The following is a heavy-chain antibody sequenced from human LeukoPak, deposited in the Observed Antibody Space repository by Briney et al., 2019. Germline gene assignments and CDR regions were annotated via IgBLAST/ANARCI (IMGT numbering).Heavy chain of an antibody. D-gene: IGHD2-2*01. V-gene: IGHV4-59*01. CDR2: IYYSGST. CDR1: GGSISSYY. J-gene: IGHJ3*02. CDR3: ARCLNNLGYRSSTSCPSWASRAFDI. Sequence: SETLSLTCTVSGGSISSYYWSWIRQPPGKGLEWIGYIYYSGSTNYNPSLKSRVTISVDTSKNQFSLKLSSVTAADTAVYYCARCLNNLGYRSSTSCPSWASRAFDIWGQGTMVTVSS.